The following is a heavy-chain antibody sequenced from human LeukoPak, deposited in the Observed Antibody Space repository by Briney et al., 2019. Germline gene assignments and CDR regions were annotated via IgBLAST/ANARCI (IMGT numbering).Heavy chain of an antibody. D-gene: IGHD2-2*02. CDR1: GYTFTSYG. Sequence: ASVKVSCKASGYTFTSYGISWVRQAPGQGLEXXXXXXXXXXNTNYAQKLQGRVTMTTDTSTSTAYMELRSLRSDDTAVYYCAHGPAMRDCSSTSCYKRAFDIWGQGTMVTVSS. CDR3: AHGPAMRDCSSTSCYKRAFDI. J-gene: IGHJ3*02. CDR2: XXXXXXNT. V-gene: IGHV1-18*01.